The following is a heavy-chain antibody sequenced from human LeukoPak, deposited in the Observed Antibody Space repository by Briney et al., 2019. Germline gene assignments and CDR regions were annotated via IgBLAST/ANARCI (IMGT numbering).Heavy chain of an antibody. CDR1: GGSISSYY. J-gene: IGHJ6*03. CDR2: IYTSGST. D-gene: IGHD3-3*01. CDR3: ARGGSDYDFWCGYYTDYYYYYMDV. Sequence: SETLSLTCTVSGGSISSYYWSWIRQPAGKGLEWIGRIYTSGSTNYNPSLKSRVTMSVDTSKNQFSLKLSSVTAADTAVYYCARGGSDYDFWCGYYTDYYYYYMDVWGKGTTVTVSS. V-gene: IGHV4-4*07.